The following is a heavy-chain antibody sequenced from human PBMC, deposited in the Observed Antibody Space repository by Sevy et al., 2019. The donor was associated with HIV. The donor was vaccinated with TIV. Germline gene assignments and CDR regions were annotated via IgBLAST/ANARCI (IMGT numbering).Heavy chain of an antibody. CDR3: AKVSYNDFWSGYSYDFDY. Sequence: GGSLRLSCAASEFTFSTYAMSWVRQAPGKGLEWVSAISGSGGSTHYADSVKGRFTISRDKSKNTLYLQMNSLRAEDTAVYYCAKVSYNDFWSGYSYDFDYWGQGTLVTVSS. V-gene: IGHV3-23*01. J-gene: IGHJ4*02. CDR1: EFTFSTYA. CDR2: ISGSGGST. D-gene: IGHD3-3*01.